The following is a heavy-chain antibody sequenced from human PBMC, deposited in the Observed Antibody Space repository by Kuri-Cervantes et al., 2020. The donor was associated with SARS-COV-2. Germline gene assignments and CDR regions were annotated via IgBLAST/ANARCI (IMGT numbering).Heavy chain of an antibody. Sequence: GESLKISCAASGFTFSSYTMHWVRQAPGKGLEWVGVISYDGSNKYYSNSVNGRFTLSTDNAKNMLFLQMNSLRAEDKAVYYCVRDGDHWTFDYWGQGTLVTVSS. CDR2: ISYDGSNK. CDR3: VRDGDHWTFDY. D-gene: IGHD1-1*01. J-gene: IGHJ4*02. CDR1: GFTFSSYT. V-gene: IGHV3-30*04.